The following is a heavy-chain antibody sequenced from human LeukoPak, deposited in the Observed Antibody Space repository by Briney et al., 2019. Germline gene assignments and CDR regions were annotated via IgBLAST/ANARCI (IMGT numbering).Heavy chain of an antibody. D-gene: IGHD3-22*01. J-gene: IGHJ4*02. CDR2: INPNSGGT. CDR3: ARGGGGVTYYYDSSGYYCDY. CDR1: GYTFTGYY. V-gene: IGHV1-2*02. Sequence: GASVKVSCKASGYTFTGYYMHWVRQAPGQGLEWMGWINPNSGGTNYAQKFQGRVTMTRDTSISTAYMELSRLRSDDSAVYYCARGGGGVTYYYDSSGYYCDYWGQGTLVTVSS.